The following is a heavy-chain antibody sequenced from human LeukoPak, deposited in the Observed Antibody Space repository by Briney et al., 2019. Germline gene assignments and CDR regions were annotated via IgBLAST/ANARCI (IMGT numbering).Heavy chain of an antibody. CDR1: GFTFSSYW. CDR3: STGSGHAFDI. V-gene: IGHV3-74*01. CDR2: INSDGSST. J-gene: IGHJ3*02. D-gene: IGHD3-10*01. Sequence: GGSLRLSCAASGFTFSSYWMHWVRQVPGKGLVWVSRINSDGSSTSYADSVKGRFTISRDNAKNTLYVQMSSLRAEDTAVYYCSTGSGHAFDIWGRGTVVTVSS.